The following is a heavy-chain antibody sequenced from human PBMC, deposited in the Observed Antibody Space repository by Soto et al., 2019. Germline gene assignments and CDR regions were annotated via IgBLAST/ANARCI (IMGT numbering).Heavy chain of an antibody. Sequence: QVQLVQSGAEVKKPGSSVKVSCEASGGTFSSYPINWVRQAPGQGLEWMGGIIPFFGTSNYAQKFQGRVTITADDSTSTADMELRSLRSEDTAVYYCARVGHITNYGMAVWGQGTTVTVSS. CDR1: GGTFSSYP. D-gene: IGHD1-26*01. J-gene: IGHJ6*02. V-gene: IGHV1-69*01. CDR2: IIPFFGTS. CDR3: ARVGHITNYGMAV.